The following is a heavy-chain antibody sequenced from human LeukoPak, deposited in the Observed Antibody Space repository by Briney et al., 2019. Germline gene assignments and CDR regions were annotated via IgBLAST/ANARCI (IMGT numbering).Heavy chain of an antibody. CDR2: INDSGDNI. Sequence: GGSLRLSCVASGFSSHIYVMSWVRQAPGKGLEWVSSINDSGDNINYADSVKGRFSISRDNSKSTLYLQMNSLRPEDTAVYYCAKDRHGVVGATPFDHWGQGTLVIVSS. J-gene: IGHJ4*02. V-gene: IGHV3-23*01. CDR1: GFSSHIYV. CDR3: AKDRHGVVGATPFDH. D-gene: IGHD1-26*01.